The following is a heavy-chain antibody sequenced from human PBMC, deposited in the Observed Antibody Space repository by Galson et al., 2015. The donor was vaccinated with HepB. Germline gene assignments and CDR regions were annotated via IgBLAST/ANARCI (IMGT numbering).Heavy chain of an antibody. J-gene: IGHJ6*02. CDR1: GFTFSNAW. CDR3: TTNRGYCSSTSCYNEDV. V-gene: IGHV3-15*01. D-gene: IGHD2-2*02. CDR2: IKSKTDGGTT. Sequence: SLRLSCAASGFTFSNAWMSWVRQAPGKGLEWVGRIKSKTDGGTTDYAAPVKGRFTISRDDSKNTLYLQMNSLKTEDTAVYYCTTNRGYCSSTSCYNEDVWGQGTTVTVSS.